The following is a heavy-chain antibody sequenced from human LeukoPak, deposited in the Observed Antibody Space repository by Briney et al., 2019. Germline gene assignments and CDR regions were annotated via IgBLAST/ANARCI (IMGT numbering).Heavy chain of an antibody. D-gene: IGHD5-18*01. V-gene: IGHV4-59*05. CDR1: GGSISSYY. Sequence: SETLSLTCTVSGGSISSYYWSWIRQPPGKGLEWIGSIYHSGKSYYNPSLKSRVTISGDTSKNQFSLKLSSVTAADTAVYYCAHLRGYSYGFGDYWGQGTLVTVSS. CDR3: AHLRGYSYGFGDY. CDR2: IYHSGKS. J-gene: IGHJ4*02.